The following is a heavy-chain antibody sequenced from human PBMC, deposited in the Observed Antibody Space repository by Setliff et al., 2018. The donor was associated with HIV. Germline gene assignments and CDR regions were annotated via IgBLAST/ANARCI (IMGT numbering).Heavy chain of an antibody. V-gene: IGHV4-61*02. CDR1: GGSISSGSYY. CDR3: ARRGSISTSVSVRAFDS. D-gene: IGHD3-16*01. J-gene: IGHJ4*02. Sequence: SETLSLTCTVSGGSISSGSYYWSWIRQPAGKGLEWIGRIYTSGSTNYNPSLKSRVTISVDTSKNQFSLKLSSVTAADTAVYYCARRGSISTSVSVRAFDSWGQGTLVTVSS. CDR2: IYTSGST.